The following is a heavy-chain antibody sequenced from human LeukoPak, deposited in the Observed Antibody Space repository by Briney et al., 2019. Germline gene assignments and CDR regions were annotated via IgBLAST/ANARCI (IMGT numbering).Heavy chain of an antibody. CDR3: ARDLEGFDY. CDR1: GYSFTNNY. Sequence: ASVKVSCKASGYSFTNNYIHWVRQAPGQGLEWMGMIYPRDGSTSYAQRFQDRVTVTRDTSTSTVHMELSGLRAEDTALYYCARDLEGFDYWGQGTLVTVSS. J-gene: IGHJ4*02. V-gene: IGHV1-46*01. CDR2: IYPRDGST.